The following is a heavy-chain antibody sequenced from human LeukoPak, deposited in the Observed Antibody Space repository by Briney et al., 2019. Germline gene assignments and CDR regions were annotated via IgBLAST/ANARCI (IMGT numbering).Heavy chain of an antibody. CDR2: IYYSGST. Sequence: PSETLPLTCTVSGGSISSSSYYWGWIRQPPGKGLEWIGSIYYSGSTYYNPSLKSRVTISVDTSKNQFSLKLSSVTAADTAVYYCARRVGPGRFDPWGQGTLVTVSS. J-gene: IGHJ5*02. D-gene: IGHD3-10*01. CDR1: GGSISSSSYY. V-gene: IGHV4-39*01. CDR3: ARRVGPGRFDP.